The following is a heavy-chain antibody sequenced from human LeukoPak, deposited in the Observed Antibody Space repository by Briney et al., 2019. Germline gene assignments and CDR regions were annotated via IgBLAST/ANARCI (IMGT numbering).Heavy chain of an antibody. CDR3: AGLNDRTEAFYN. CDR2: IYYSGST. J-gene: IGHJ3*02. CDR1: GGSISSYY. Sequence: SETLSLTCTVSGGSISSYYWSWIRQPPGKGLEWIGYIYYSGSTNYNPSLKSRVTISVDTSKNQFSLKLSSVTAADTAMYYCAGLNDRTEAFYNLGQGTMVTVSS. V-gene: IGHV4-59*01. D-gene: IGHD3-22*01.